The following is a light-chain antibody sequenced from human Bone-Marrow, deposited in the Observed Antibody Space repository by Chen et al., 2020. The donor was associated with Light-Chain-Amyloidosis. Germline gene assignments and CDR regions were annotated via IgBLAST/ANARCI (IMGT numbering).Light chain of an antibody. CDR3: SSYTITNTLV. J-gene: IGLJ1*01. Sequence: QCALTQPASVSCSPGQPITISFTGTSSDVGGYNHVSWYQQHPDKAPKLMIYEVTKRPSWVPDRFSCSKSDNTASLTISGLQTEDEADYFCSSYTITNTLVFGSGTRVTVL. V-gene: IGLV2-14*01. CDR1: SSDVGGYNH. CDR2: EVT.